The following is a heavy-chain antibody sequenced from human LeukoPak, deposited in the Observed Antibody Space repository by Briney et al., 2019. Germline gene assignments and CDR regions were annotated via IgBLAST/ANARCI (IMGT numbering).Heavy chain of an antibody. CDR3: ARDPPLEHYYDSSGYFPFDY. CDR2: INPNSGGT. D-gene: IGHD3-22*01. Sequence: ASVKVSFKASGYTFTGYYMHWVRQAPGQGLEWMGWINPNSGGTNYAQKFQGRLTMTRDTSISTAYMELSRLRSDDTAVYYCARDPPLEHYYDSSGYFPFDYWGQGTLVTVSS. J-gene: IGHJ4*02. V-gene: IGHV1-2*02. CDR1: GYTFTGYY.